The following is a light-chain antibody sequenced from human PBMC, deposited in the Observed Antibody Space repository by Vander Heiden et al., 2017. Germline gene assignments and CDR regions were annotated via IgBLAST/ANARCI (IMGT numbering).Light chain of an antibody. CDR2: YKSDSDK. V-gene: IGLV5-45*03. Sequence: QAVLTQPSSLSAPPGASASLTCTLHSGINVGTYSIYWYRQKPGSPPQYLLRYKSDSDKHQGSGVPGRFSGSKDASANAGILLISGLQSEDEADYYCMICLSSAVIFGGGTKLTVL. CDR1: SGINVGTYS. CDR3: MICLSSAVI. J-gene: IGLJ2*01.